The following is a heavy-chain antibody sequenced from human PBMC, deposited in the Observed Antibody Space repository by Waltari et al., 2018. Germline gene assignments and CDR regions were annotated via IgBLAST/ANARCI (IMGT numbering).Heavy chain of an antibody. Sequence: EVQLLESGGGLVQPGGSLRLPCVASGFSFRLHAGSWVRQHPGRGLQWVSGVRGEGSRTHIADSVKGRVSISRDNSQNTVFLEMHSLRVEDTATYFCAKDRYYDGARPAFDHWGQGVLVIVSS. J-gene: IGHJ4*02. D-gene: IGHD1-26*01. CDR2: VRGEGSRT. V-gene: IGHV3-23*01. CDR3: AKDRYYDGARPAFDH. CDR1: GFSFRLHA.